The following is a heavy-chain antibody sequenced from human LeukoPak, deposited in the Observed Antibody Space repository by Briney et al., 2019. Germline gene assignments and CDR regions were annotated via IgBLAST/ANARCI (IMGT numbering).Heavy chain of an antibody. CDR1: GGSINSYF. V-gene: IGHV4-59*01. CDR2: IYYSGRT. Sequence: PSETLSLTCTVSGGSINSYFWSWIRQPPGKRLEWIGYIYYSGRTKYNPSLKSRVTMTVDTSKNQFSLNLRSVAAADTAIYYCARDLEEGIYMDVWGNGTTVTVSS. J-gene: IGHJ6*03. D-gene: IGHD3-10*01. CDR3: ARDLEEGIYMDV.